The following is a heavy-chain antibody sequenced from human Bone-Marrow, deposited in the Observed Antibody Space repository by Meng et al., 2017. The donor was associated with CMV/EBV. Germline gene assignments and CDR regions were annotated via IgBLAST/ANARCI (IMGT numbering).Heavy chain of an antibody. J-gene: IGHJ6*02. CDR1: GFTFSSYS. Sequence: GESLKISCAASGFTFSSYSMNWVRQAPGKGLEWVSSISSSSSYIYYADPVKGRFTISRDNAKNSLYLQMNSLRAEDTAVYYCARAQAPGYCSSTSCLPHYYYYYGMDVWGQGTTVTVSS. D-gene: IGHD2-2*01. CDR3: ARAQAPGYCSSTSCLPHYYYYYGMDV. V-gene: IGHV3-21*04. CDR2: ISSSSSYI.